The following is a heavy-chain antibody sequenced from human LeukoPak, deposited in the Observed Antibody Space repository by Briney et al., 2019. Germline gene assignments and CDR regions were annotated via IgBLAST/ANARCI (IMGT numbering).Heavy chain of an antibody. V-gene: IGHV4-38-2*02. CDR2: IYHSGST. CDR3: ATLGGIAAAGVRGYDYYGMDV. D-gene: IGHD6-13*01. CDR1: GYSISSGYY. Sequence: SETLSLTCTVSGYSISSGYYWGWIRQPPGKGLEWIGSIYHSGSTYYNPSLKSRVTISVDTSKNQFSLKLSSVTAADTAVYYCATLGGIAAAGVRGYDYYGMDVWGQGTTVTVSS. J-gene: IGHJ6*02.